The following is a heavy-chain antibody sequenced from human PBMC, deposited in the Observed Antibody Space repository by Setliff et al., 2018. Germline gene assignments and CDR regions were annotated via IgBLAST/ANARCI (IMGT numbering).Heavy chain of an antibody. D-gene: IGHD5-18*01. CDR1: GGSIRNYY. CDR3: ARDRTAYNYGMDV. J-gene: IGHJ6*02. CDR2: VYYTGST. Sequence: SETLSLTCTVSGGSIRNYYWSWIRQPPGKGLEWIGYVYYTGSTNYNPSLKSRVTISVDPSKNQVSLKLSSATAAGTAVYYCARDRTAYNYGMDVWGQGTTVTLSS. V-gene: IGHV4-59*01.